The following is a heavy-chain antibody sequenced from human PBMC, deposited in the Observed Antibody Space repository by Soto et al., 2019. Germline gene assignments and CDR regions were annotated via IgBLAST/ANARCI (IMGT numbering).Heavy chain of an antibody. J-gene: IGHJ6*02. V-gene: IGHV3-33*01. CDR3: ASLWGIAVAGTGYYYGMDV. D-gene: IGHD6-19*01. CDR1: GFTFSSYG. CDR2: IWYDGSNK. Sequence: GGSLRLSCAASGFTFSSYGMHWVRQAPGKRLEWVAVIWYDGSNKYYADSVKGRFTISRDSSKNTLYLQMNSLRAEDTAVYYCASLWGIAVAGTGYYYGMDVWGQGTTVTVSS.